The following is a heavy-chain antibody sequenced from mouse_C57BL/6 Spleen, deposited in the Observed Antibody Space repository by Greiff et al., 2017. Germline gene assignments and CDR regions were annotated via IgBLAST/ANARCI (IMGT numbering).Heavy chain of an antibody. CDR1: GFTFSSYA. CDR3: ARDGNYGGYAMDY. J-gene: IGHJ4*01. D-gene: IGHD2-1*01. Sequence: EVQVVESGGGLVKPGGSLKLSCAASGFTFSSYAMSWVRQTPEKRLEWVATISDGGSYTYYPDNVKGRFTISRDNAKNNLYLQMSHLKSEDTAMYYCARDGNYGGYAMDYWGQGTSVTVAS. CDR2: ISDGGSYT. V-gene: IGHV5-4*01.